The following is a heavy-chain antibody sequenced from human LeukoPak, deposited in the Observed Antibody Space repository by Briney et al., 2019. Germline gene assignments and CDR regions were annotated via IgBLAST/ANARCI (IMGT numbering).Heavy chain of an antibody. CDR1: GGSISSSSYY. D-gene: IGHD3-22*01. V-gene: IGHV4-39*07. J-gene: IGHJ4*02. Sequence: SETLSLTCTVSGGSISSSSYYWGWIRQPPGKGLEWIGSIYYSGSTYYNPSLKSRVTISVDTSKNQFSLKLSSVTAADTAVYYCASVWDYYDSSGYYYYYFDYWGQGTLVTVSS. CDR2: IYYSGST. CDR3: ASVWDYYDSSGYYYYYFDY.